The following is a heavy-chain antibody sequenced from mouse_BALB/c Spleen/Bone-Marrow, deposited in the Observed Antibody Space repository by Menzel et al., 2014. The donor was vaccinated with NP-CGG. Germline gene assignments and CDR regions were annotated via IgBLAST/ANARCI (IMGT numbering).Heavy chain of an antibody. D-gene: IGHD4-1*01. V-gene: IGHV1S130*01. CDR2: IHPNSGNT. J-gene: IGHJ2*01. CDR3: ARSGFDY. CDR1: GYTFTSSW. Sequence: QVQLKESGSVLVRPGASVRLSCKASGYTFTSSWMHWAKPRPGQGLEWIGEIHPNSGNTNYNEKFKGKATLTVDTSSSAAYVDLSSLTSEDSAVYYCARSGFDYWGQGTTLTVSS.